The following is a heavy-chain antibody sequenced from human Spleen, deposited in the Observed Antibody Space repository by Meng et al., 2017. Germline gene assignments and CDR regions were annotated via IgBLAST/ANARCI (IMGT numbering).Heavy chain of an antibody. J-gene: IGHJ4*02. CDR2: MYPGDSEI. D-gene: IGHD3-16*01. CDR3: ASGLGHYYFDY. V-gene: IGHV5-51*01. CDR1: GYSFTNYW. Sequence: KVSCKGSGYSFTNYWIGWVRQMPGKGLEWMGIMYPGDSEIKYSPSFQGQVTISADKSISTAYLQWSSLKASDTAMYYCASGLGHYYFDYWGQGTRVTCYS.